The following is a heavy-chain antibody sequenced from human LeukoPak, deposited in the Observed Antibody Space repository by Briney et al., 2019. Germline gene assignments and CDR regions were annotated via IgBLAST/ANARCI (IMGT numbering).Heavy chain of an antibody. Sequence: SETLSLTCAVYGGSFSGYYWSWIRQPPGKGLEWIGEINHSGGTNYNPSLKSRVTISVDTSKNQFSLKLSSVTAADTAVYYCARAQNYDFWSGSPRYYYMDVWGKGTTVTVSS. J-gene: IGHJ6*03. CDR1: GGSFSGYY. CDR3: ARAQNYDFWSGSPRYYYMDV. CDR2: INHSGGT. V-gene: IGHV4-34*01. D-gene: IGHD3-3*01.